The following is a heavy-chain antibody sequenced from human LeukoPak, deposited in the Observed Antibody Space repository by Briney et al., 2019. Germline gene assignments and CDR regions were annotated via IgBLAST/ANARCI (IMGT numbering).Heavy chain of an antibody. CDR1: GSTFSSYG. Sequence: GGSLRLSCAASGSTFSSYGMHWVRQAPGKGLEWVAVISYDGSNKYYADSVKGRFTISRDNSENTLYLQMNSLRAEDTAVYYCAKDRGVVVVPAAIRNYYYGMDVWGQGTTVTVSS. CDR3: AKDRGVVVVPAAIRNYYYGMDV. J-gene: IGHJ6*02. CDR2: ISYDGSNK. V-gene: IGHV3-30*18. D-gene: IGHD2-2*02.